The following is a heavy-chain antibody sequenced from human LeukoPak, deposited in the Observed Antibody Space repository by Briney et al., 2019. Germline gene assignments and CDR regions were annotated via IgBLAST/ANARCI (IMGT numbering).Heavy chain of an antibody. D-gene: IGHD6-19*01. CDR3: AKVPIAVASKPLYYFDY. CDR1: GFTFNTYW. J-gene: IGHJ4*02. V-gene: IGHV3-7*01. CDR2: INQDGSEK. Sequence: SGGSLRLSCAASGFTFNTYWMSWVRQAPGKGLEWVANINQDGSEKYYVDSVRGRFTISRDNAKNTPYLQMNSLRAEDTAVYYCAKVPIAVASKPLYYFDYWGQGTLVTVSS.